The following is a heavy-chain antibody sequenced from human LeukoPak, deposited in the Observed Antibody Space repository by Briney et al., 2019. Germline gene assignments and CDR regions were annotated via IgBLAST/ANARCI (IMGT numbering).Heavy chain of an antibody. Sequence: SVKVSCKASGGTFSSYAISWVRQAPGQGLEWMGGIIPIFGTANCAQKFQGRVTITADKSTSTAYMELSSLRSEDTAVYYCAREGMTTMTTGELLGIWGQGTMVTVSS. CDR3: AREGMTTMTTGELLGI. V-gene: IGHV1-69*06. CDR2: IIPIFGTA. D-gene: IGHD4-17*01. J-gene: IGHJ3*02. CDR1: GGTFSSYA.